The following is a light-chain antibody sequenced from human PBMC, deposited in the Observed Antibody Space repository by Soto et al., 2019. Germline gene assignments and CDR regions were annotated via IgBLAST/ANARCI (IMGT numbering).Light chain of an antibody. J-gene: IGLJ2*01. CDR1: SSDVGGYNY. V-gene: IGLV2-8*01. CDR3: SSYAGSNNPVI. CDR2: EVS. Sequence: QSALTQPPSASGSPGQSVTISCTGTSSDVGGYNYVSWYQQHPGKATKFLIFEVSRRPSGVPDRFSGSKSGNTASLTVSGLQADDEADYYCSSYAGSNNPVIFGGGTNSPS.